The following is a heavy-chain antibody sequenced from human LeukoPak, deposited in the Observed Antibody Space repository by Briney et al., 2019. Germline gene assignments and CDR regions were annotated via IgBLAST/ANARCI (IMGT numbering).Heavy chain of an antibody. CDR2: IYPGDSDT. CDR1: GYSFTSYW. D-gene: IGHD2-15*01. V-gene: IGHV5-51*01. Sequence: GESLKISCKGSGYSFTSYWIGWVRQMPGKGLERMGIIYPGDSDTRYSPSFQGQVTISADKSISTAYLQWSSLKASDTAMYYCARPISFQCSGGSCPPGYWGQGTLVTVSS. J-gene: IGHJ4*02. CDR3: ARPISFQCSGGSCPPGY.